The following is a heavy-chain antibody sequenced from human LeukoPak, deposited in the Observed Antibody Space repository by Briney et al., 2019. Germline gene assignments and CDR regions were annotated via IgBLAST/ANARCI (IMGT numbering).Heavy chain of an antibody. V-gene: IGHV3-33*06. CDR1: GFTFGSYG. CDR3: AKGKGNYFWSPNYFDY. J-gene: IGHJ4*02. Sequence: PGGSLRLSCAASGFTFGSYGMHWVRRAPGKGLEWVAVIWYDGSNKYYADSVKGRFTISRDNSKNTLYLQMNSLRAEDTAVYYCAKGKGNYFWSPNYFDYWGQGTLVTVSS. CDR2: IWYDGSNK. D-gene: IGHD3-3*01.